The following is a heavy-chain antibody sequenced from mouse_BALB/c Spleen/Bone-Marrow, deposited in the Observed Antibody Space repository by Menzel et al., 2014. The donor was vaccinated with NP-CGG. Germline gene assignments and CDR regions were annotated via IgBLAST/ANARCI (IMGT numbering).Heavy chain of an antibody. CDR2: ISNGGGST. D-gene: IGHD2-4*01. CDR1: GFTCSDYY. V-gene: IGHV5-12*02. Sequence: EVQRVESGGGLVQPGGSLKLSCATSGFTCSDYYMYWVRQTPEKRLEWVAYISNGGGSTYYPDTVKGRFTISRDNAKNTLYLQMSRLKSEDTAMYYCARHNYDETWFAYWGQGTLVTVSA. J-gene: IGHJ3*01. CDR3: ARHNYDETWFAY.